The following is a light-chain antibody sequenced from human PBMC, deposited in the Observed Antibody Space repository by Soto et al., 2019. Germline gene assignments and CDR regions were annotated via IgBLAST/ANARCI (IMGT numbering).Light chain of an antibody. V-gene: IGKV2-30*01. CDR2: KVS. CDR1: QSPLYSDGNTY. CDR3: MQGTHWPWT. J-gene: IGKJ1*01. Sequence: DVVMTQSPLSLPVTLGQPASISCSSSQSPLYSDGNTYLSWFQQRPGQSPRRLIYKVSNRDSGVPDRFSGSGSGTDFTLKISRVEAEDVGVYYCMQGTHWPWTFGRGTKV.